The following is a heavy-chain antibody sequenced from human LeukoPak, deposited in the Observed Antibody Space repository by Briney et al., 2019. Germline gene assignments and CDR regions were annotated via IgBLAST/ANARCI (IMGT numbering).Heavy chain of an antibody. J-gene: IGHJ5*02. D-gene: IGHD4-17*01. CDR3: TRTTVTINAFDP. CDR1: GFTFSSYE. CDR2: ISSSGSTI. V-gene: IGHV3-48*03. Sequence: GGSLRLSCAASGFTFSSYEMNWVRQAPGKGLEWVSYISSSGSTIYYADSVKGRFTISRDNAKNSLYLQMNSLRVEDTAAYYCTRTTVTINAFDPWGQGTLVTVSS.